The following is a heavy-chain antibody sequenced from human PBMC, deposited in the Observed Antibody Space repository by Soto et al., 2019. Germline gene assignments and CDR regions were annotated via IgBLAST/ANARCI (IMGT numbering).Heavy chain of an antibody. V-gene: IGHV1-69*01. Sequence: QVQLVQSGAEVQKPGSSVKVSCRAARGSFSASGFSWVRQAPGQGLEWVGGFIPNFGTANYAPKFQDRVTMTADESTSTVYMALSSLKSEDTAMYYCARSGYSYGPNIDWGQGTLVTVSS. CDR2: FIPNFGTA. J-gene: IGHJ4*02. CDR3: ARSGYSYGPNID. CDR1: RGSFSASG. D-gene: IGHD5-18*01.